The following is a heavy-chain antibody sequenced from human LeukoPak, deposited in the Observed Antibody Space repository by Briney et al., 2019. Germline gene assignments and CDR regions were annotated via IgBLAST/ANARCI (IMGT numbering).Heavy chain of an antibody. Sequence: ASVKVSCKASGYTFTGYYMHWVRQAPGQGLEWMGWINPNSGGTNYAQKFQGRVTMTRDTSISTAYMELSRLRSDDTAVYYCARVGMVRGVITCYYYYMDVWGKGTTVTISS. CDR1: GYTFTGYY. J-gene: IGHJ6*03. CDR2: INPNSGGT. CDR3: ARVGMVRGVITCYYYYMDV. D-gene: IGHD3-10*01. V-gene: IGHV1-2*02.